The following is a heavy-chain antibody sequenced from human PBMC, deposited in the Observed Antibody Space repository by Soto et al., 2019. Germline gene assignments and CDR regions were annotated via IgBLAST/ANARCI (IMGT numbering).Heavy chain of an antibody. CDR2: IYTSGTT. CDR3: AREGSSGFGMDV. D-gene: IGHD6-25*01. Sequence: QVQLQQSGPGLVKPSETLSLTCTVSGGSIRSYYWSWIRQPAGKALEWIGRIYTSGTTNYNPSLKSRVTILLDTYKNQFSLDLSSVTDADTAVYYCAREGSSGFGMDVWGQGTTVTVSS. CDR1: GGSIRSYY. J-gene: IGHJ6*02. V-gene: IGHV4-4*07.